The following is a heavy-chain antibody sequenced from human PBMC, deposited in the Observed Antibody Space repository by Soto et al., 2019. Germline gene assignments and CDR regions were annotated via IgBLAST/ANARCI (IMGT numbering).Heavy chain of an antibody. Sequence: PSETLFLTCTVSGGSISSYYWSRIRQPAGKGLEWIGRIYTSGSTNYNPSLKSRVTMSVDTSKNQFSLKLSSVTAADTAVYYCAGSIAVAAMTEYYFDYWGQGTLVTVSS. D-gene: IGHD6-19*01. V-gene: IGHV4-4*07. J-gene: IGHJ4*02. CDR3: AGSIAVAAMTEYYFDY. CDR1: GGSISSYY. CDR2: IYTSGST.